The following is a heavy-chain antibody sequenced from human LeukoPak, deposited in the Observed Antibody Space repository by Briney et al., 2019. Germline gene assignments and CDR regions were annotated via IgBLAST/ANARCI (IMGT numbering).Heavy chain of an antibody. CDR1: GGSLSSYS. Sequence: SETLSLTCTVSGGSLSSYSWSWVRQPPGRGLEWIGYIYYSGSTIYNPSLKSRVTISVDTSKNQFSLKLSSVTAADTAVYYCARGGSAAPDFDYWGQGTLVTVSS. D-gene: IGHD2-15*01. V-gene: IGHV4-59*01. J-gene: IGHJ4*02. CDR2: IYYSGST. CDR3: ARGGSAAPDFDY.